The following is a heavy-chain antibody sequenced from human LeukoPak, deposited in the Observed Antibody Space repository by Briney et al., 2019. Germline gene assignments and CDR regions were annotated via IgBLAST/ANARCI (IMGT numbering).Heavy chain of an antibody. Sequence: GGSLRLSCAASGFTFSSYGMHWVRQAPDKGLEWVAVISYDGSNKYYADSVKGRFTISRDNSKNTLYLQMNSLRAEDTAVYYCGRYSGALFDYWGQGTLVTVSS. J-gene: IGHJ4*02. V-gene: IGHV3-30*03. CDR2: ISYDGSNK. D-gene: IGHD1-26*01. CDR1: GFTFSSYG. CDR3: GRYSGALFDY.